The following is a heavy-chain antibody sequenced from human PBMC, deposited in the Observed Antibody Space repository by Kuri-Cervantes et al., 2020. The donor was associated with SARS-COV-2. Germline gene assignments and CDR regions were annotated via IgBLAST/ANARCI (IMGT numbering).Heavy chain of an antibody. J-gene: IGHJ4*02. CDR2: ISAYNGNT. V-gene: IGHV1-18*01. CDR1: GYTLTNYG. Sequence: AVTVSCKASGYTLTNYGISWVRQAPGQGLEWMGWISAYNGNTNNAQKLQGRVTMTTDTSTSTAYMELRVLRADDTAVYYCARCSSGLTYFDYWGQGTLVTVSS. D-gene: IGHD6-19*01. CDR3: ARCSSGLTYFDY.